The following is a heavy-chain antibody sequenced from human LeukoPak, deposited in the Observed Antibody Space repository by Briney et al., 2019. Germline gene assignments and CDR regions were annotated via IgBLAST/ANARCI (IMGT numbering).Heavy chain of an antibody. Sequence: PGRSLRLSCVASGFTFDDYAKHWVRQAPGKGPEWVSSITWNSGSIGYADSVKGRFTISRDNAKNSLYLQMDSLRPEDTALFYCARDSRRQKLEYYFNFWGQGTLVTVSS. CDR2: ITWNSGSI. V-gene: IGHV3-9*01. CDR1: GFTFDDYA. J-gene: IGHJ4*02. CDR3: ARDSRRQKLEYYFNF.